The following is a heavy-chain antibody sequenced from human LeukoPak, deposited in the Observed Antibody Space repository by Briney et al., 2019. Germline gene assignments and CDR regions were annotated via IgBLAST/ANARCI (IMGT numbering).Heavy chain of an antibody. V-gene: IGHV3-73*01. CDR1: GFTFSGSA. D-gene: IGHD3-22*01. CDR2: IRSKANSYAT. J-gene: IGHJ4*02. CDR3: TRHATAITMIVVVD. Sequence: PGGSLRLPCTASGFTFSGSAMHWVRHASGKGLEWVGRIRSKANSYATAYAASVKGRFTISRDDSKNTAYLQMNSLKTEDTAVYYCTRHATAITMIVVVDWGQGTLVTVSS.